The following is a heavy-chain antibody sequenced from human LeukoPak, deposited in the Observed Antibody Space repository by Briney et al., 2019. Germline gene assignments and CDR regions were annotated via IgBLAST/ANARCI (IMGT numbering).Heavy chain of an antibody. CDR3: ARPRAYDSRDLDY. V-gene: IGHV3-74*01. J-gene: IGHJ4*02. CDR2: IDTDGTDT. CDR1: GFTFSSYW. Sequence: GGSLRLSCAVSGFTFSSYWMHWVRQAPGKGLVWVSLIDTDGTDTAYADSVKGRSTISRDNAKNTLYLQMNSLRAEDTAVYYCARPRAYDSRDLDYWGQGALVTVSS. D-gene: IGHD3-16*01.